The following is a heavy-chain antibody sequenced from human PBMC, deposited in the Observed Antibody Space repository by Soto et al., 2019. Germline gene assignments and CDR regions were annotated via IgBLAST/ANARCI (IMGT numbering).Heavy chain of an antibody. CDR1: GYNFTNYW. D-gene: IGHD3-16*01. J-gene: IGHJ3*02. CDR3: ARRGTGDAFDI. CDR2: IYLTDSDI. V-gene: IGHV5-51*01. Sequence: GESLKISCKNSGYNFTNYWIGWVRQMPEKGLEWMGIIYLTDSDIRYSPSFQGQVTISADKSITTAYLQWSSLKASDTAMYYCARRGTGDAFDIWGQGTMVTVSS.